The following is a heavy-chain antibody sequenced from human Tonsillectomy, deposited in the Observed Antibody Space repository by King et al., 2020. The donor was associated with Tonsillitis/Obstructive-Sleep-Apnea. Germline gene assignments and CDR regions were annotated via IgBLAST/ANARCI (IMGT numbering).Heavy chain of an antibody. CDR1: GYSFTSYW. V-gene: IGHV5-51*01. D-gene: IGHD3-22*01. J-gene: IGHJ6*03. Sequence: VQLVESGAEVKKPGESLKISCKGSGYSFTSYWIGWVRQMPGKGLEWMGIIYPGDSDTRYSPSFQGQVTISADKSISTAYLQWSSLKASDTAMYYCARHDSSGYYYGNHYYYMDVWGKGTTVTVSS. CDR2: IYPGDSDT. CDR3: ARHDSSGYYYGNHYYYMDV.